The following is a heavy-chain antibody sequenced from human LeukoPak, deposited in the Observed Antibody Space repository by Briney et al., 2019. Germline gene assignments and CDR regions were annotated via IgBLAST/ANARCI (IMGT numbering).Heavy chain of an antibody. D-gene: IGHD5-18*01. V-gene: IGHV1-3*01. CDR1: GYTITSYA. J-gene: IGHJ4*02. CDR3: ARGPTYSYGVFDF. CDR2: INAGNGNT. Sequence: ASVKVSCKASGYTITSYAMHWVRQAPGQRLEWMGWINAGNGNTKYSQKFEGRVTITRDTSASTAYMELSSLRSGDTAVYYCARGPTYSYGVFDFWGQGTLVTVSS.